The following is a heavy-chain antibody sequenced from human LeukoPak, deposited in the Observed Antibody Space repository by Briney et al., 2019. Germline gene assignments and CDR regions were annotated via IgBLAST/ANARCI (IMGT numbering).Heavy chain of an antibody. D-gene: IGHD3-10*01. CDR2: ISYDGSNK. V-gene: IGHV3-30*04. J-gene: IGHJ6*03. CDR1: GGTFTSSP. Sequence: GGSLRLSCAASGGTFTSSPMHWVRQAPGKGLEWVAVISYDGSNKYYADSVKGRFTISRDNSKNTLYLQMNSLRAEDTAVYYCAKGGDYYYYYMDVWGKGTTVTISS. CDR3: AKGGDYYYYYMDV.